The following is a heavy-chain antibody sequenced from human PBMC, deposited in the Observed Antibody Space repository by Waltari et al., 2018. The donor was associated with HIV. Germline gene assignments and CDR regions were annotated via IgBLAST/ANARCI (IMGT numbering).Heavy chain of an antibody. D-gene: IGHD3-10*01. V-gene: IGHV3-30*02. CDR1: GFPFSSYG. Sequence: QVQLVESGGGVVQPGGSLRLSCAPSGFPFSSYGLHWVRQAPGKGLEWMAFIRYDSSHKYYADSVNGRFTISRDDSRDTLYLQLSSLRVEDTALYYCAKEGRSLLDHWGQGTPVTVSS. J-gene: IGHJ4*02. CDR3: AKEGRSLLDH. CDR2: IRYDSSHK.